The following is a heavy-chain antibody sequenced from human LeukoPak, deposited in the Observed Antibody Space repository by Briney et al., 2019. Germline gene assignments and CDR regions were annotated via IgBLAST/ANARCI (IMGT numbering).Heavy chain of an antibody. D-gene: IGHD3-22*01. CDR3: ARALNYYDSSGYYSQYYFDY. V-gene: IGHV1-69*05. CDR1: GGTFSSYA. Sequence: ASVKVSCKASGGTFSSYAISWVRQAPGQGLEWMGGIIPIFGTANYAQKFQGRVTITTDESTSTAYMELSRLRSEDTAVYYCARALNYYDSSGYYSQYYFDYWGQGTLVTVSS. CDR2: IIPIFGTA. J-gene: IGHJ4*02.